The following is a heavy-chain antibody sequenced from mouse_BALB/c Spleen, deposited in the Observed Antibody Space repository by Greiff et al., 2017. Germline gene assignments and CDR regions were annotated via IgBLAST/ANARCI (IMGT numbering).Heavy chain of an antibody. CDR2: ISPYDGAT. Sequence: EVQLLESGPELVKPGASVKISCKASGYSFTGYYMNWVKQSHVKSLEWIGRISPYDGATSYNQNFTGKASLTVDKSSSTAYMELHSLTSEDSAIYYCAREGELPLYYWALDDWGEGTSVTVSS. D-gene: IGHD2-12*01. CDR1: GYSFTGYY. V-gene: IGHV1-26*01. J-gene: IGHJ4*01. CDR3: AREGELPLYYWALDD.